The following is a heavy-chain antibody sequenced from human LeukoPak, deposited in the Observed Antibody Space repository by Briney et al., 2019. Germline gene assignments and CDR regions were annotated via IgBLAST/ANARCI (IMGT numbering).Heavy chain of an antibody. V-gene: IGHV3-9*01. CDR1: GFRFDDYA. Sequence: PGGSLRLSCAASGFRFDDYAMHWVRQRPGKGLEWVAGISWNSGTIGQADSVKGRFTISRDNAKNSLYLQMNSLRAEDTAVYYCAKDAVYSSSWYSRGCWFDPWGQGTLVTVSS. CDR3: AKDAVYSSSWYSRGCWFDP. J-gene: IGHJ5*02. CDR2: ISWNSGTI. D-gene: IGHD6-13*01.